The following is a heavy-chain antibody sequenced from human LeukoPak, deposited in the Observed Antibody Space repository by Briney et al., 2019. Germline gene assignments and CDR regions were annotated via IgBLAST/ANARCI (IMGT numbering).Heavy chain of an antibody. CDR2: IYYRGST. Sequence: SETLSLTCTVSGGSISSSSYYWGWIRQPPGKGLEWIGSIYYRGSTYYNPSLKSRVTISVDTSKNQFSLKLSSVTAADTAVYYCPRVYWIQLEYYFDYWGQGTLVTVSS. CDR1: GGSISSSSYY. D-gene: IGHD5-18*01. V-gene: IGHV4-39*01. J-gene: IGHJ4*02. CDR3: PRVYWIQLEYYFDY.